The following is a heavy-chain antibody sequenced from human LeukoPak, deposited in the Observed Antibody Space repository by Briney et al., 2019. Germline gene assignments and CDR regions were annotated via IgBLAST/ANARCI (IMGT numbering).Heavy chain of an antibody. Sequence: GGSLRLSCAASGFTFSSYSMNWVRQAPGKGLEWVSSISSSSSYIFYADSVSGRFTISRDNAKNSLYLQVNSLRAEDTAVYSCARVRVYGDSDAFDIWGQGTMVTVSS. V-gene: IGHV3-21*04. CDR1: GFTFSSYS. D-gene: IGHD4-17*01. J-gene: IGHJ3*02. CDR3: ARVRVYGDSDAFDI. CDR2: ISSSSSYI.